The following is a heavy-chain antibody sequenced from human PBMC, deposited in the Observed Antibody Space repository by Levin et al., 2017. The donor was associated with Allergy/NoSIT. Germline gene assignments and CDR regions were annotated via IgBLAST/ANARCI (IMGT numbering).Heavy chain of an antibody. CDR1: GFTVSSNY. CDR3: AVNTGSFDY. D-gene: IGHD7-27*01. J-gene: IGHJ4*02. Sequence: LSLTCAASGFTVSSNYMSWVRQAPGKGLEWVSVIYSGGSTYYADSVKGRFTISRDNSKNTLYLQMNSLRAEDTAVYYCAVNTGSFDYWGQGTLVTVSS. CDR2: IYSGGST. V-gene: IGHV3-53*01.